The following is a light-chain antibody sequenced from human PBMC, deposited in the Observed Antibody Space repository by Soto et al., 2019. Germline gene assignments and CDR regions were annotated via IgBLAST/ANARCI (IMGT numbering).Light chain of an antibody. V-gene: IGKV1-5*01. CDR3: QQYHTFWT. J-gene: IGKJ1*01. CDR2: DAS. Sequence: DIQMTQSPSTLSASVGDRVTIACRASQSITRWLAWYQQKPGKAPKLLIFDASTLESGVPSRFSGSGYGTEFTLTISSLQPEDFATYYCQQYHTFWTFGQGTQVDIK. CDR1: QSITRW.